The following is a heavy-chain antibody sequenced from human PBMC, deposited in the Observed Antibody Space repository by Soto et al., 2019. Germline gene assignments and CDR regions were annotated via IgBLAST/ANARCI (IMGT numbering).Heavy chain of an antibody. V-gene: IGHV3-23*01. D-gene: IGHD2-15*01. CDR3: ANRYCSGGSCYDY. J-gene: IGHJ4*02. Sequence: PGGSLRLSCAASGFTFSSYAMSWVRQAPGKGLEWVSAISGSGGSTYYADSVKGRFTISRDNSKNTLYLQMNSLRAEDTAVYYCANRYCSGGSCYDYWGQGTLVTVSS. CDR2: ISGSGGST. CDR1: GFTFSSYA.